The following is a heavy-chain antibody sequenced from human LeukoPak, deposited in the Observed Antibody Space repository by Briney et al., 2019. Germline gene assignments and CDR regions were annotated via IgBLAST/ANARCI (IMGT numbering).Heavy chain of an antibody. CDR2: INPNSGGT. Sequence: GASVKVSCKASGYTFTGYYMHWVRQAPGQGLEWMGWINPNSGGTKYAQKFQGRVTMTRDTSISTAYMELSRLRSDDTAVYYCARSHGGITIRNWFDPWGQGTLVTVSS. V-gene: IGHV1-2*02. J-gene: IGHJ5*02. D-gene: IGHD3-3*01. CDR1: GYTFTGYY. CDR3: ARSHGGITIRNWFDP.